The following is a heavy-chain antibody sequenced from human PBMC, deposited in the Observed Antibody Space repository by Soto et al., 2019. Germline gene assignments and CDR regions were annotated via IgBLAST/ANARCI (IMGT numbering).Heavy chain of an antibody. CDR1: GGTFDDYG. CDR2: VMNDGSRT. CDR3: ERGDRGGFDL. Sequence: GGSLRVWWGAAGGTFDDYGGRWVRQVPGQGLVWVSHVMNDGSRTTYADSVKGRFTISRDNAKNAIFLQMTSLRVDDTAVYFCERGDRGGFDLWGQGTMVTVSS. J-gene: IGHJ3*01. V-gene: IGHV3-74*03. D-gene: IGHD3-10*01.